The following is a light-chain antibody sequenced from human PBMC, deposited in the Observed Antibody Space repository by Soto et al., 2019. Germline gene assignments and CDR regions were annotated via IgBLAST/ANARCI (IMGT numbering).Light chain of an antibody. J-gene: IGKJ2*01. CDR1: QSVDNKY. CDR3: QQYGGSPPYT. V-gene: IGKV3-20*01. Sequence: EIVLTQSPDTLSLSPGERATLSCRASQSVDNKYIAWYQQKPGQAPRLLMYGASSRATGVPGRFSGGGSGTDFTLTISRLEPKDFAVYYCQQYGGSPPYTFGQGTKLDIK. CDR2: GAS.